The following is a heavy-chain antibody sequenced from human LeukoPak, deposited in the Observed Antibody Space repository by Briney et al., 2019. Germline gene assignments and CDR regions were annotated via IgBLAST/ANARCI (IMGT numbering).Heavy chain of an antibody. V-gene: IGHV3-30*02. CDR3: ARSNQADDY. J-gene: IGHJ4*02. CDR1: GFTFSSYG. D-gene: IGHD1-14*01. CDR2: TRYDGSNK. Sequence: GGSLRLSCAASGFTFSSYGMHCVRQAPGKGLEWVAFTRYDGSNKYYADYVKGRFTISRDNSKNTLYLQMDSPRDEDTGVYYCARSNQADDYWGQGTLVTVSS.